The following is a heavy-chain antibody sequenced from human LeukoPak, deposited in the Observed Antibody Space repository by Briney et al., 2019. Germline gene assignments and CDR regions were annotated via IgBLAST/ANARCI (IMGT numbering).Heavy chain of an antibody. V-gene: IGHV1-2*02. Sequence: ASVKVSCKASGYTFSDYYIHWVRQAPGHGLEWMGWINPKNGDTVYAQRFQGRVTMTRDTSISTAYMELSRLSFDDTAAYYCARFLIGTKYYFDYWGQGTLVTVSS. CDR3: ARFLIGTKYYFDY. CDR2: INPKNGDT. D-gene: IGHD1-7*01. CDR1: GYTFSDYY. J-gene: IGHJ4*02.